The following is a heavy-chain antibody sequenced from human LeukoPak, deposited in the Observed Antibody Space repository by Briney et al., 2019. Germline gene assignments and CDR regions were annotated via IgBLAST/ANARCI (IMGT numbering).Heavy chain of an antibody. Sequence: GGSLRLSCAPSGFTFNIYWMSWVRQAPGRGREWLANIRQDGSDKQYVDSVKGRFTISRDNAKNSLYLQMNSLSAEDTAVYYCARHSRGSPIDDWGQGTLVTVSS. CDR2: IRQDGSDK. CDR3: ARHSRGSPIDD. J-gene: IGHJ4*02. CDR1: GFTFNIYW. D-gene: IGHD2-15*01. V-gene: IGHV3-7*01.